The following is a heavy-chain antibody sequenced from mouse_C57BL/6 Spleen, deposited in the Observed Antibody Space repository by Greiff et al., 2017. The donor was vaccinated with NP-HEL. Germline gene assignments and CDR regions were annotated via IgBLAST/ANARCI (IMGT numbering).Heavy chain of an antibody. CDR2: IYPGDGDT. Sequence: VKLQEPGPELVKPGASVKISCKASGYAFSSSWMNWVKQRPGKGLEWIGRIYPGDGDTNYNGKFKGKATLTADKSSSTAYMQLSSLTSEDSAVYIWARNLSYDSSYLYYYAIDYWGQGTSVTVSS. D-gene: IGHD1-1*01. J-gene: IGHJ4*01. V-gene: IGHV1-82*01. CDR1: GYAFSSSW. CDR3: ARNLSYDSSYLYYYAIDY.